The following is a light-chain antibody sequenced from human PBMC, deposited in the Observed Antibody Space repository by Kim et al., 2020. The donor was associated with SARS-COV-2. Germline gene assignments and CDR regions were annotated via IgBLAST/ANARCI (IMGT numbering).Light chain of an antibody. J-gene: IGLJ1*01. CDR2: EVT. V-gene: IGLV2-14*03. CDR1: SSDIGAYNF. CDR3: SAHSSASSFV. Sequence: QSALAQPASMSGSPGQSITISCAGTSSDIGAYNFISWYQQHPGKAPKVIIYEVTNRTTGVSNRFSGSQSGYTASLTIYGLQAEDEADYYCSAHSSASSFVFGTGTKVTVL.